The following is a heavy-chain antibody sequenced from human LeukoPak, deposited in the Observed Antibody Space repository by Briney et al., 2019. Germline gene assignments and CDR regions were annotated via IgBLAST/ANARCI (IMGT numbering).Heavy chain of an antibody. Sequence: SETLSLTCTVSGGSISSYYWSWIRQPPGKRLEWIGYIYYSGSTSYNPSLKSRVTISVDTSKNQISLKLSSVTAADTAVYYCAGDLGVMVRAFDIWGQGTMVTVSS. CDR3: AGDLGVMVRAFDI. D-gene: IGHD5-18*01. J-gene: IGHJ3*02. V-gene: IGHV4-59*01. CDR2: IYYSGST. CDR1: GGSISSYY.